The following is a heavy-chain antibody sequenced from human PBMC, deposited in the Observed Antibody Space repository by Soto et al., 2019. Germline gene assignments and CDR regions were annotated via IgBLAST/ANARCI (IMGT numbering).Heavy chain of an antibody. D-gene: IGHD2-15*01. V-gene: IGHV4-59*01. CDR3: ARKYCRGGSCHQYVYDI. Sequence: SETLSLTCTVSGGSISSYYWSWIRQPPGKGLEWIGYIYYSGSTNYNPSLKSRVTISVDTSKNQFSLKLSSVTAADTAVYYCARKYCRGGSCHQYVYDISSQGTIDIVSS. CDR2: IYYSGST. J-gene: IGHJ3*02. CDR1: GGSISSYY.